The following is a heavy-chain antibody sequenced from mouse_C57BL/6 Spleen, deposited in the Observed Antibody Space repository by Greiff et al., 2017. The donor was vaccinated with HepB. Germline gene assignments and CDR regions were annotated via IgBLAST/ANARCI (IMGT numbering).Heavy chain of an antibody. CDR3: ARRALITTVVATPFDV. Sequence: VTLKVCGPGILQSSQTLSLPCSFSGFSLSTSGMGVSWIRQPSGKGLEWLAHIYWDDDKRYHPSLKSRRTISKDTSRNQVFLKITSVDTADTATYYCARRALITTVVATPFDVWGTGTTVTVSS. CDR2: IYWDDDK. D-gene: IGHD1-1*01. V-gene: IGHV8-12*01. J-gene: IGHJ1*03. CDR1: GFSLSTSGMG.